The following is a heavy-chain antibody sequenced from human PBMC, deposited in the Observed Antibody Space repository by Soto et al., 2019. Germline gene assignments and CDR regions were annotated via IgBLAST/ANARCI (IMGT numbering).Heavy chain of an antibody. CDR3: ARERRSYYYYGMDV. CDR1: GGSISSYY. J-gene: IGHJ6*02. V-gene: IGHV4-59*01. CDR2: IYYSGST. Sequence: SETLSLTCTVSGGSISSYYWSWIRQPPGKGLEWIGYIYYSGSTNYNPSLKSRVTISVDTSKNQFSLKLSSVTAADTAVYYCARERRSYYYYGMDVWGQGTTVTVSS.